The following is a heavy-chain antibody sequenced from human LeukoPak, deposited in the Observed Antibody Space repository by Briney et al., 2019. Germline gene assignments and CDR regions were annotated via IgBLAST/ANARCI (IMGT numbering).Heavy chain of an antibody. CDR2: ISYDGNNK. D-gene: IGHD6-19*01. V-gene: IGHV3-30*18. J-gene: IGHJ4*02. Sequence: KTGGSLRLSCAASGFTFSNYDMNWVRQAPGQGLEWVAVISYDGNNKFYADSVKGRFTISRDNSQNTLYLQMNSLGAEDTAIYYCAKPHSSGWYYFDSWGLGTLVTVSS. CDR1: GFTFSNYD. CDR3: AKPHSSGWYYFDS.